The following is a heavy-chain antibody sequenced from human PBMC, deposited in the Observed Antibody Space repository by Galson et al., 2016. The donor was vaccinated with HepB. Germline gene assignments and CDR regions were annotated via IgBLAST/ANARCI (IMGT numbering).Heavy chain of an antibody. D-gene: IGHD3-3*01. CDR2: IYPDDSDA. CDR3: LSRYDFWRDPVDY. V-gene: IGHV5-51*01. J-gene: IGHJ4*02. Sequence: QSGAEVKKPGESLKISCKASGYSFPNFWIGWVRQVPGKGLEWMGIIYPDDSDARYSPSFQGQVTISVGKAMRPAYLQWKSLKASASATYYCLSRYDFWRDPVDYWGQGTQVIVSS. CDR1: GYSFPNFW.